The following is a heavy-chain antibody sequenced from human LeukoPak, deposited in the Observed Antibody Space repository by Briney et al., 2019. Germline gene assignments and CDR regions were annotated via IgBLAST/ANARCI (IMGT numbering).Heavy chain of an antibody. D-gene: IGHD6-13*01. Sequence: GESLKISCKGSGYSFTSYWIGWVRQVPGKGLEWMGLIYPGDSDTRYSPPFQGQVTFSVDASISTAYLQLSGLRASDTAIYYCVRFGLTSSLDYWGQGTLVTVSS. J-gene: IGHJ4*02. CDR3: VRFGLTSSLDY. CDR1: GYSFTSYW. V-gene: IGHV5-51*01. CDR2: IYPGDSDT.